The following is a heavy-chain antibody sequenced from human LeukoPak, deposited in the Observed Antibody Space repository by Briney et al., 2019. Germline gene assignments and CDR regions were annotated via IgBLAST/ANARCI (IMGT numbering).Heavy chain of an antibody. D-gene: IGHD6-13*01. CDR3: ARDRQGIGYEDYYSDY. CDR1: GYTFTGYY. J-gene: IGHJ4*02. CDR2: INPNSGGT. V-gene: IGHV1-2*02. Sequence: ASVKVSCEASGYTFTGYYMHWVRQAPGQGLEWMGWINPNSGGTNYAQKFQGRVTMTRDTSISTAYMELSRLRSDDTAVYYCARDRQGIGYEDYYSDYWGQGTLVTVSS.